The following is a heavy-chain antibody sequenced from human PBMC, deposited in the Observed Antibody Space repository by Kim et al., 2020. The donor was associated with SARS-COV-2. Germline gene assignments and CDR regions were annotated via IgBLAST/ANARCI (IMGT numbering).Heavy chain of an antibody. J-gene: IGHJ5*02. CDR3: ARAERGYSRCWFDP. CDR1: GYTFTSYA. Sequence: ASVKVSCKASGYTFTSYAMHWVRQAPGQRLEWMGWINAGNGNTKYSQKFQGRVTITRDTSASTAYMELRSLRSEDTAVYYCARAERGYSRCWFDPWGQGTLVTVSS. CDR2: INAGNGNT. V-gene: IGHV1-3*01. D-gene: IGHD6-13*01.